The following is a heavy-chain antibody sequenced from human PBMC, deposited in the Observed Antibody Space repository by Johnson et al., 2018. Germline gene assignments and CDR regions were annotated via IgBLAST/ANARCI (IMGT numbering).Heavy chain of an antibody. CDR2: ISRDGSNK. Sequence: QVQLVQSGGGVVQPGRSLRLSCAASGFTFSSYGMHWVRQAPGKGLEWVAVISRDGSNKYYADSVKGRFTFSRDNPRNTLYLQMNSLRAEDTAVYYCAKGDSGWSFQHWGQGTLVTVSS. D-gene: IGHD6-19*01. J-gene: IGHJ1*01. CDR1: GFTFSSYG. CDR3: AKGDSGWSFQH. V-gene: IGHV3-30*18.